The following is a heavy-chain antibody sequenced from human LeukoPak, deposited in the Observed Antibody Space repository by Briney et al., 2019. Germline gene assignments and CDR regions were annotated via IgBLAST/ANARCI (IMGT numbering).Heavy chain of an antibody. V-gene: IGHV3-74*01. CDR2: ISGDGSTT. J-gene: IGHJ4*02. CDR1: GFTFSSYW. D-gene: IGHD3-9*01. Sequence: GGSLRLSCAASGFTFSSYWMHWVRQAPGMGLEWVSRISGDGSTTSYADSVKGRFTISRDNAKNTLYLQMNSLRAEDTAVYYCARLDILTGNYYYFNFWGQGTLVTVSS. CDR3: ARLDILTGNYYYFNF.